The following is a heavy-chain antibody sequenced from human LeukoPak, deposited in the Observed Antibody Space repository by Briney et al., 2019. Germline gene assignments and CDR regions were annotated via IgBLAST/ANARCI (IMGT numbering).Heavy chain of an antibody. CDR2: TNPNSGGT. Sequence: ASVKVSCKASGYTFTGYYMHWVRQAPGQGLEWMGWTNPNSGGTNYAQKFQGRVTMTRDTSISTAYMELSRLRSDDTAVYYCARDGVGTYYYDSSGYYGPGIYYFDYWGQGTLVTVSS. V-gene: IGHV1-2*02. CDR1: GYTFTGYY. J-gene: IGHJ4*02. D-gene: IGHD3-22*01. CDR3: ARDGVGTYYYDSSGYYGPGIYYFDY.